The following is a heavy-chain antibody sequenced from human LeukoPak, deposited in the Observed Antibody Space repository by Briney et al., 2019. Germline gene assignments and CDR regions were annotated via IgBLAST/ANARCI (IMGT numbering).Heavy chain of an antibody. D-gene: IGHD3-22*01. J-gene: IGHJ4*02. Sequence: GGSLRLSCAASGFTFSSYEMNWVRRAPGKGLEWVSYISSSGSTIYYADSVKGRFTISRDNAKNLLYLQMNSLRAEDTAVYYCARDHSMGVNDSSRYYLDYWGQGTLVTVSS. V-gene: IGHV3-48*03. CDR1: GFTFSSYE. CDR2: ISSSGSTI. CDR3: ARDHSMGVNDSSRYYLDY.